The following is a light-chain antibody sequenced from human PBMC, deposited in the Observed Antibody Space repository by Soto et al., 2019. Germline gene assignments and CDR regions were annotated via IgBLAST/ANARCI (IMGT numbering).Light chain of an antibody. CDR1: SSNIGSNT. Sequence: QAVVTQPPSASGTPGQRVTISCSGSSSNIGSNTVNWYQQLPGTAPKLLIETNTQRPSGVPDRFSGSKSGTSASLAISGLQSEDEADYYCAAWDDSLNGALFGGGTQLTVL. V-gene: IGLV1-44*01. J-gene: IGLJ7*01. CDR3: AAWDDSLNGAL. CDR2: TNT.